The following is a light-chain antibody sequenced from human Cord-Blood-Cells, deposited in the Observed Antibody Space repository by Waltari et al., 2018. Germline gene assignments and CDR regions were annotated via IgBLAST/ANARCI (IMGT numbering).Light chain of an antibody. J-gene: IGLJ2*01. V-gene: IGLV2-14*01. CDR3: SSYTSSSTV. Sequence: QSALTQPASVSGSPGQSITISCTGTSSDVGGYNYVSWYQQHPGKAPKLTIYDVSKRPSGVSNRFSGSKSGNTASLTISGLQAEDEADYYCSSYTSSSTVFGGGTKLTVL. CDR1: SSDVGGYNY. CDR2: DVS.